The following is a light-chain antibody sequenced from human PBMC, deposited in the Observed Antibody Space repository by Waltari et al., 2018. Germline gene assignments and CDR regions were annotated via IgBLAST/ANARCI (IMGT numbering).Light chain of an antibody. CDR1: QGIRTW. V-gene: IGKV1D-12*01. CDR3: QQANSFPIT. J-gene: IGKJ5*01. Sequence: IRVTQSTSSVSAAIGERVTITCRASQGIRTWLSWYQKRPGEAPRLLIHDATSLQSGVPSRFNGGGSGTDFTLTISGLQPEDFATYYCQQANSFPITFGQGTRLDIK. CDR2: DAT.